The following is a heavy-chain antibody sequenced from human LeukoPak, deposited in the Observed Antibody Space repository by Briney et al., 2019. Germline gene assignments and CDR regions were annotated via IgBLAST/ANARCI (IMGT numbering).Heavy chain of an antibody. CDR2: IYHSGST. CDR1: GGSISSGGYP. D-gene: IGHD6-13*01. CDR3: ARVGASSRGERRVAAAGSFDY. V-gene: IGHV4-30-2*01. Sequence: PSQTLSLTCAVSGGSISSGGYPWSWIRQPPGKGLEWIGYIYHSGSTYYNPSLKSRVTISVDRSKNQFSLKLSSVTAADTAVYYCARVGASSRGERRVAAAGSFDYWGQGTLVTVSS. J-gene: IGHJ4*02.